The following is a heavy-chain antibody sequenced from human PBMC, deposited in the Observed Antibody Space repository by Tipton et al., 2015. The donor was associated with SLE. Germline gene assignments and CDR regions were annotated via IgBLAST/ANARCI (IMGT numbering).Heavy chain of an antibody. CDR3: AKAPRYGRAPDY. J-gene: IGHJ4*02. V-gene: IGHV3-9*01. CDR1: GFTFDDSA. CDR2: ISWNSGSI. Sequence: SLRLSCAASGFTFDDSAMHWVRLAPGKGLEWVSAISWNSGSIGYADSVKGRFTISRDNAKNSLYLQMNSLRAEDTALYYGAKAPRYGRAPDYWGQGTLVTVSS. D-gene: IGHD1-14*01.